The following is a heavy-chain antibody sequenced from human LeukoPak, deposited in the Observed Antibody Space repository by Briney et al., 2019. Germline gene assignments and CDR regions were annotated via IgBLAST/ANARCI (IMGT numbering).Heavy chain of an antibody. Sequence: MPLETLSLTCTVSDGSLSRDNHLWSWIRQFPGKEPQWIGTIYYSGSTDYSPSLKSRITLSMDTSKSQFSMRLDSVTAADTAVYYCAVGTSLVRGVALDFWGQGTLITVSS. CDR1: DGSLSRDNHL. CDR3: AVGTSLVRGVALDF. CDR2: IYYSGST. D-gene: IGHD3-10*01. V-gene: IGHV4-39*01. J-gene: IGHJ4*02.